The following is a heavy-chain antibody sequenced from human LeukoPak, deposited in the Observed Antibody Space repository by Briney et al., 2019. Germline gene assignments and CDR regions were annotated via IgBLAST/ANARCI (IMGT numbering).Heavy chain of an antibody. Sequence: SVKVSCKASGGTFSSYAISWVRQAPGQGLEWMGGIIPIFGTANYAQKFQGRVTITADESTSTAYMELSSLRSEDTAVYYCASSAAKYYYFYYMDVWGKGTTVTVSS. V-gene: IGHV1-69*01. J-gene: IGHJ6*03. CDR3: ASSAAKYYYFYYMDV. D-gene: IGHD2-2*01. CDR1: GGTFSSYA. CDR2: IIPIFGTA.